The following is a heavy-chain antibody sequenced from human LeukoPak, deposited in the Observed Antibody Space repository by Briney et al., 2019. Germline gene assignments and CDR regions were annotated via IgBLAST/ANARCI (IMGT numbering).Heavy chain of an antibody. V-gene: IGHV1-2*02. CDR3: ARGVVPAAIHFYYFDY. CDR2: INPNSGGT. J-gene: IGHJ4*02. D-gene: IGHD2-2*01. CDR1: GYTFTGYY. Sequence: ASVKVSCKASGYTFTGYYIHWVRQAPGQGLEWMGWINPNSGGTNSAQKFQGRVTTTRDTSISTAYMELSRLRSDDTAVYYCARGVVPAAIHFYYFDYWGQGTLVTVSS.